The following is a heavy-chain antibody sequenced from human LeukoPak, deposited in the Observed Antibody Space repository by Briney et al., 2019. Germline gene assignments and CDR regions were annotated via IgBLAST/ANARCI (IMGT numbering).Heavy chain of an antibody. CDR2: IYYRGST. V-gene: IGHV4-59*01. J-gene: IGHJ4*02. Sequence: PSETLSLTCTVSGGSISSYYWSWIRQPPGKGLEWIGYIYYRGSTNYNPSLKSRVTISVDTSKNQFSLKLSSVTAADTAVYYCARGVSAPWDFDYWGQGTLVTVSS. CDR3: ARGVSAPWDFDY. CDR1: GGSISSYY. D-gene: IGHD2-8*01.